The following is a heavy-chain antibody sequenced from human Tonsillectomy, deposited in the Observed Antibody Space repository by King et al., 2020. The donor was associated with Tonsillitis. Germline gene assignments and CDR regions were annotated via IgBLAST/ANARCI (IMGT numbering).Heavy chain of an antibody. V-gene: IGHV3-30*01. CDR1: GFTFSNYV. CDR3: ARDLFGGLTPLDY. D-gene: IGHD3-16*01. Sequence: VQLVESGGGVVQPGRSLRLSCAASGFTFSNYVMHWVRQAPGKGLEWVAVVSYDGNTEYYADSVKGRVNISRDNSRNTLYLQMNSLRPDDTAVYYCARDLFGGLTPLDYWGQGTLVTVSS. J-gene: IGHJ4*02. CDR2: VSYDGNTE.